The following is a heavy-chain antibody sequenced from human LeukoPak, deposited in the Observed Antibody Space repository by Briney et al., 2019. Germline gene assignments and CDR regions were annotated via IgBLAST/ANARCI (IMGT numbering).Heavy chain of an antibody. CDR2: ISGSGTST. D-gene: IGHD3-10*01. CDR1: GFTFSNYA. J-gene: IGHJ4*02. V-gene: IGHV3-23*01. CDR3: VKDTGLIRGVPDY. Sequence: GGSLRLSCAASGFTFSNYAMTWVRQAPGKGLEWVSVISGSGTSTYYADSVKGRFTISRDNSKSTLYLQMNSLRAEDTALYYCVKDTGLIRGVPDYWGQGTLVTASS.